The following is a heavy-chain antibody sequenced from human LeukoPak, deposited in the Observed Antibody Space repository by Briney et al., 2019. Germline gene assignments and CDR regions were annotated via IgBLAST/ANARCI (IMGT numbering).Heavy chain of an antibody. CDR1: GGSVSSSRYY. Sequence: SETLSLTCTVSGGSVSSSRYYWTWIRQPPGKGLEWIGYIYHGSAAYNPSLESRVTISMDTSKNQFSLKVTSVTAADTAVYYCAREGGRQWLVSGTLDSWGQGTLVTVSS. J-gene: IGHJ5*01. D-gene: IGHD6-19*01. CDR3: AREGGRQWLVSGTLDS. V-gene: IGHV4-61*01. CDR2: IYHGSA.